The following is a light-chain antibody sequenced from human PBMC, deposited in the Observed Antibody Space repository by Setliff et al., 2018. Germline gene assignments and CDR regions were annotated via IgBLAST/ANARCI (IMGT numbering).Light chain of an antibody. CDR2: GVS. J-gene: IGLJ1*01. Sequence: QSVLTQPASVSGSPGQSITIYCIGSSSDIGAYDYVAWYQQHPGKAPKLMIYGVSHRPSGVSHRSSASKSGNTASLTISGLQVEDEADYYCSSYSTRTSLDVFGTGTKVTVL. CDR3: SSYSTRTSLDV. CDR1: SSDIGAYDY. V-gene: IGLV2-14*03.